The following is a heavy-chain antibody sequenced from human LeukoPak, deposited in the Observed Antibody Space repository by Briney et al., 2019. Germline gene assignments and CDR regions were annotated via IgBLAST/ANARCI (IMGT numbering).Heavy chain of an antibody. Sequence: GGSLRLPCVASGFTFSNYWMAWIRHAPGRGLEWVANINKEGSEKYYLDSVRGRFTISRDNAKNSLYLQMNSLGAEDTAVYYCVRELVVGPAEYFQSWGQGTLVTVSS. D-gene: IGHD2-15*01. V-gene: IGHV3-7*01. CDR3: VRELVVGPAEYFQS. CDR2: INKEGSEK. CDR1: GFTFSNYW. J-gene: IGHJ1*01.